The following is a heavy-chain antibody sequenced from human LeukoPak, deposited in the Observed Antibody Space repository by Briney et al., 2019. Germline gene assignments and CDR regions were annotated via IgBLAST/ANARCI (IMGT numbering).Heavy chain of an antibody. J-gene: IGHJ6*03. Sequence: ASVEVSCKVSGYTLTELSMHWVRRAPGFGLEWMGGFNPEDGETIYAQKFQGRVTMTEDTSTDTAYMELSSLRSEDSAVYYCASDTTRSGWSDAYYYYYYMDVWGKGTTVTISS. D-gene: IGHD6-19*01. CDR1: GYTLTELS. CDR3: ASDTTRSGWSDAYYYYYYMDV. V-gene: IGHV1-24*01. CDR2: FNPEDGET.